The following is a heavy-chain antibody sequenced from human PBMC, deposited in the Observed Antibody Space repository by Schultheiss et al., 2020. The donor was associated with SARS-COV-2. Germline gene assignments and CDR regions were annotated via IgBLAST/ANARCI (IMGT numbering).Heavy chain of an antibody. CDR2: ICYSGST. D-gene: IGHD4-11*01. Sequence: SETLSLTCTVSGGSISSSSYFWAWIRQPPGNGLEWIGYICYSGSTNYNPSLKSRVTISVDTSKNQFSLKLSSVTAADTAVYYCARDDCSHWFDPWGQGTLVTVSS. CDR3: ARDDCSHWFDP. V-gene: IGHV4-61*05. J-gene: IGHJ5*02. CDR1: GGSISSSSYF.